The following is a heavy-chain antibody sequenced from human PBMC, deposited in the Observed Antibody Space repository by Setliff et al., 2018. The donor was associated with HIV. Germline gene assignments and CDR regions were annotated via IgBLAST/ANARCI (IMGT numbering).Heavy chain of an antibody. Sequence: PGGSLRLSCAASGFTVSSNYMSWVRQAPGKGLEWVSVIYSGGSTYYADSVKGRFTISRDNSKNTLYLQMNSLRAEATAGYYCARHTTWGCLPLDYWGQGTLVTVSS. D-gene: IGHD2-8*02. V-gene: IGHV3-53*01. CDR3: ARHTTWGCLPLDY. J-gene: IGHJ4*02. CDR2: IYSGGST. CDR1: GFTVSSNY.